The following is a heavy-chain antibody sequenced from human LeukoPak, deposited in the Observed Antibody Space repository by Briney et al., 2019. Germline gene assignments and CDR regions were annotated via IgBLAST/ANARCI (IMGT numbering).Heavy chain of an antibody. CDR1: GGSFSGYY. D-gene: IGHD3-22*01. J-gene: IGHJ5*02. V-gene: IGHV4-34*01. CDR2: INHSGST. Sequence: SETLSLTCAVYGGSFSGYYWSWIRQPPGKGLEWIGEINHSGSTNYNPSLKSRVIISVDTSKNQFSLKLSSVTAADTAVYYCARGTDSSGSDTFDPWGQGTLVTVSS. CDR3: ARGTDSSGSDTFDP.